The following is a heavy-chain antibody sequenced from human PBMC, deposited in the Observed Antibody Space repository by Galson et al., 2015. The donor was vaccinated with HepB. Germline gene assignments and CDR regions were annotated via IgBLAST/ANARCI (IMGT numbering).Heavy chain of an antibody. CDR2: INPNSGGT. CDR3: ARLDGAYGGSFYYYYYGMDV. J-gene: IGHJ6*02. CDR1: GYTFTGYY. Sequence: SVKVSCKASGYTFTGYYMHWVRQAPGQGLEWMGWINPNSGGTNYAQKLQGRVTMTTDTSTSTAYMELRSLRSDDTAVYYCARLDGAYGGSFYYYYYGMDVWGQGTTVTVSS. V-gene: IGHV1-2*02. D-gene: IGHD4-17*01.